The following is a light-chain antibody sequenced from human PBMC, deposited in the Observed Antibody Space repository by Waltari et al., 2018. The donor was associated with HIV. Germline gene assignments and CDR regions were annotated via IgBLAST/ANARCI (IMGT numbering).Light chain of an antibody. J-gene: IGKJ4*01. CDR1: QSVSSSY. V-gene: IGKV3-20*01. CDR2: GAS. Sequence: DIVLTQSPGTLSLSPGERAPLSCRASQSVSSSYLAWYQQKPGQAPRLLIYGASSRATGIPDRFSGSGSGTDFTLTISRLEPEDFAVYYCQQYGSSPRLTFGGG. CDR3: QQYGSSPRLT.